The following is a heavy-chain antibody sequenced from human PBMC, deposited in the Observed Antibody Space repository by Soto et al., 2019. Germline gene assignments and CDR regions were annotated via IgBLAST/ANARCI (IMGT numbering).Heavy chain of an antibody. V-gene: IGHV1-46*02. CDR2: INPSGGST. J-gene: IGHJ4*02. CDR3: ARDPLPYDSSGYYPGVFFDY. Sequence: ASVKVSCKASGYTFNSYYMHWVRQATGQGLEWMGIINPSGGSTSYAQKFQGRVTMTRDTSTSTVYMELSSLRSEDTAVYYCARDPLPYDSSGYYPGVFFDYSGQGTLVTVSS. CDR1: GYTFNSYY. D-gene: IGHD3-22*01.